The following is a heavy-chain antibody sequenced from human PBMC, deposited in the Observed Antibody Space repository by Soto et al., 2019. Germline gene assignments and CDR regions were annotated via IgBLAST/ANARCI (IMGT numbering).Heavy chain of an antibody. Sequence: QVQLQESGPGLVKPSETLSLTCTVSGGSISNYYWSWIRQPPGKGLEWIGYIFYSGSTNYNPSLMSRVTISVNTSKTQFSRKLSSVNAADSALYYCAGRYWNCFDYWGQGTLVTVSS. CDR2: IFYSGST. CDR1: GGSISNYY. D-gene: IGHD2-8*02. CDR3: AGRYWNCFDY. J-gene: IGHJ4*02. V-gene: IGHV4-59*08.